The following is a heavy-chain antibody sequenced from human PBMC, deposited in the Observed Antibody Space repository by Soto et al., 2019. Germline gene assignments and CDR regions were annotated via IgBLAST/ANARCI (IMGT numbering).Heavy chain of an antibody. CDR2: IIPVFGTP. D-gene: IGHD3-16*02. J-gene: IGHJ4*02. CDR3: ARHLYDYVWESYRH. CDR1: GYIFKNYA. V-gene: IGHV1-69*13. Sequence: SVKVSCKSSGYIFKNYAVTWLRQAPGQGLEWMGGIIPVFGTPDYSQKFRGRVTITADESTSTVYMELRSLTSEDTAVYYCARHLYDYVWESYRHWGQVTLVTVSS.